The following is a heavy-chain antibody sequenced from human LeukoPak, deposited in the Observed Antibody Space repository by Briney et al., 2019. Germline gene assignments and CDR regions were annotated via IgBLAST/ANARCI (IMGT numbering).Heavy chain of an antibody. CDR2: IYYSGST. Sequence: SETLSLTCTVSGGSISSGGYYWSWIPHHPGKGLEWIGYIYYSGSTYYTPSLTSRATISVDTSKNQFSLKLSSVTAADTAVYYCARDCSGYDSGCYYKRDKYYYCMDVWGQGTTVTVSS. V-gene: IGHV4-31*03. CDR1: GGSISSGGYY. J-gene: IGHJ6*02. CDR3: ARDCSGYDSGCYYKRDKYYYCMDV. D-gene: IGHD3-22*01.